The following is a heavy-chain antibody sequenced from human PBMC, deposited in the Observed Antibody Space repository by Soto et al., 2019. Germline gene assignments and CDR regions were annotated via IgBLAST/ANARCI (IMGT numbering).Heavy chain of an antibody. CDR2: INIGNGNT. J-gene: IGHJ4*02. CDR1: GYTFTSYA. V-gene: IGHV1-3*04. D-gene: IGHD3-10*01. Sequence: QVQRVQSGAEVKKPGASVAVSCKASGYTFTSYAIHWMRQAPGQRLEWMGWINIGNGNTKYSQKFQDRVAITRDTSANTAYMELYSLRSEDTAVYYCARDHYYGSGTYNYFDFWGQGTLVTVSS. CDR3: ARDHYYGSGTYNYFDF.